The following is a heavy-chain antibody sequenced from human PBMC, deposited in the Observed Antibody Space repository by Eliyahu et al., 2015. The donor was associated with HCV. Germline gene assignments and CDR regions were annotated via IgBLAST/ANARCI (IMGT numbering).Heavy chain of an antibody. Sequence: QVQLQESGPGLVKPSETLSLTXTVSGGSISSYYWSWXRXPPGKGLEWIGXIYYSGSTNYNPXLKSRVTISVDTSKNQFSLKLSSVTAADTAVYYCARDGSSGWYYFDYWGQGTLVTVSS. J-gene: IGHJ4*02. V-gene: IGHV4-59*01. D-gene: IGHD6-19*01. CDR1: GGSISSYY. CDR3: ARDGSSGWYYFDY. CDR2: IYYSGST.